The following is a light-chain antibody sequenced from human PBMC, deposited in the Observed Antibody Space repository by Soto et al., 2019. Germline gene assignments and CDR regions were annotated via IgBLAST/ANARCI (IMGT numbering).Light chain of an antibody. CDR2: EVN. J-gene: IGLJ1*01. V-gene: IGLV2-14*01. CDR1: SNNVGGYNS. Sequence: QSVLTQPRSVSGSPGQSVTISCTGASNNVGGYNSVSWYQQHPGKAPKLMIYEVNNQPSGVSNRFSGSKSGNTASLTISGLQAEDEADYYCNSYTSSTTYVFGTGTKLTVL. CDR3: NSYTSSTTYV.